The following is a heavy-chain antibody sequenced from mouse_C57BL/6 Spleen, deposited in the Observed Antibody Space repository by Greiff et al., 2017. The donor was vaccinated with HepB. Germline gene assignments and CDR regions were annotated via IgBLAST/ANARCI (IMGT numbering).Heavy chain of an antibody. CDR2: INYDGSST. CDR3: AREGYDGYYFDY. V-gene: IGHV5-16*01. Sequence: EVKLVESAGGLVQPGSSMKLSCTASGFTFSDYYMAWVRQVPEKGLEWVANINYDGSSTYYLDSLKSRFIISRDNAKNILYLQMSSLKSEDKATYYCAREGYDGYYFDYWGQGTTLTVSS. J-gene: IGHJ2*01. CDR1: GFTFSDYY. D-gene: IGHD2-3*01.